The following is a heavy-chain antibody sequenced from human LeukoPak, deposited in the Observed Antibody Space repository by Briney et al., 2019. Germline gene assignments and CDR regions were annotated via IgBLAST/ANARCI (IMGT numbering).Heavy chain of an antibody. D-gene: IGHD3-9*01. CDR1: GGTFSSYA. J-gene: IGHJ3*02. Sequence: GASVKVSCKASGGTFSSYAISWVRQAPGQGLEWMGGIIPIFGTANYAQKFQGRVTITADESTSTAYMELSSLRSEDTAMYYCARREELRYFDWFPNDAFDIWGQGTMVTVSS. CDR2: IIPIFGTA. V-gene: IGHV1-69*01. CDR3: ARREELRYFDWFPNDAFDI.